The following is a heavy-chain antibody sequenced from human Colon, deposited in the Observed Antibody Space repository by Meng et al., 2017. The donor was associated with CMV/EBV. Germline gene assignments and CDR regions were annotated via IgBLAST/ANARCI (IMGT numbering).Heavy chain of an antibody. V-gene: IGHV3-21*01. CDR1: GFTFSSYS. J-gene: IGHJ6*02. D-gene: IGHD3-3*01. CDR2: ISSSSSYI. CDR3: ARYEVLRLMDV. Sequence: ESLKISCAASGFTFSSYSMNWFRQAPGKGLEWVSSISSSSSYIYYADSVKGRFTISRDNAKNSLYLQMNSLRAEDTAVYYCARYEVLRLMDVWGQGTTVTVSS.